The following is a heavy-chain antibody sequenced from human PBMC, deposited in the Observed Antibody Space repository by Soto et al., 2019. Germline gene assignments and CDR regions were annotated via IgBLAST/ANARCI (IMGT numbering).Heavy chain of an antibody. D-gene: IGHD6-19*01. V-gene: IGHV1-46*01. CDR2: INPSGGST. CDR3: TGLALVAGAGKGWFDP. CDR1: GCTFTSYD. Sequence: EASVKVSCKASGCTFTSYDINWVRQAPGQGLEWMGIINPSGGSTSYAQKFQGRVTMTRDTSTSTVYMELSSLRSEDTAVYYCTGLALVAGAGKGWFDPWGQGPL. J-gene: IGHJ5*02.